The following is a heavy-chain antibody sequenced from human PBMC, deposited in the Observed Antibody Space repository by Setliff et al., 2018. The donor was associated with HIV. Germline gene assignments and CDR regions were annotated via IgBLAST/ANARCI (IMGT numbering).Heavy chain of an antibody. CDR1: GYTLTSNY. CDR2: INTGNGNT. D-gene: IGHD2-8*01. V-gene: IGHV1-3*04. J-gene: IGHJ4*02. Sequence: ASVKVSCKASGYTLTSNYMHWVRQAPGQGLEWMGWINTGNGNTKNSQKFQGRVSITRDTSASKAYLELSSLRSEDTAVYYCARGRLRNYFDYWGQGTLVTVSS. CDR3: ARGRLRNYFDY.